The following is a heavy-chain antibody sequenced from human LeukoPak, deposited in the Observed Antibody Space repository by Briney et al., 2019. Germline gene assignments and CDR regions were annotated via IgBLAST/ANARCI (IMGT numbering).Heavy chain of an antibody. Sequence: ASVKVSCKASGYTFTNYYIHWVRQAPGQGLEWMGIINPGDAPTDYAQKFQGRLIMTRDTSTSIVYMELSSLRSEDTAVYYCAREKSGTYFFDYWGQGTLVTVSS. V-gene: IGHV1-46*01. CDR3: AREKSGTYFFDY. CDR1: GYTFTNYY. CDR2: INPGDAPT. J-gene: IGHJ4*02. D-gene: IGHD1-26*01.